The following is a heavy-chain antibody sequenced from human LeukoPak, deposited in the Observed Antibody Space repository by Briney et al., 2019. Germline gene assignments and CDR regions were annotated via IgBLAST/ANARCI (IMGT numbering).Heavy chain of an antibody. Sequence: GGSLRLSCAASGFTFSSYAMHWVRQAPGKGLEWVAVISYDGSNKYSADSVKGRFTISRDNSKNTLYLQMNSLRAEDTAVYYCAKESLYYYDSSGYSAYFDYWGQGTLVTVSS. CDR3: AKESLYYYDSSGYSAYFDY. J-gene: IGHJ4*02. CDR1: GFTFSSYA. D-gene: IGHD3-22*01. CDR2: ISYDGSNK. V-gene: IGHV3-30-3*01.